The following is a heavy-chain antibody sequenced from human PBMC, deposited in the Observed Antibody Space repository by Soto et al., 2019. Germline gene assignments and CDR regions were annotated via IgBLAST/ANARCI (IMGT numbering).Heavy chain of an antibody. CDR3: ARGYQPLDV. J-gene: IGHJ6*02. V-gene: IGHV1-3*01. Sequence: QVQLVQSGAEVKKPGASVKVSCKASGYTFTSYAMHWVRQAPGQRLAWMGGINAGNGHTKDSQKFKGRATITRDTSASTAYMELSSLRSEDTAVYYCARGYQPLDVWGQGTTVTVSS. CDR2: INAGNGHT. D-gene: IGHD2-2*01. CDR1: GYTFTSYA.